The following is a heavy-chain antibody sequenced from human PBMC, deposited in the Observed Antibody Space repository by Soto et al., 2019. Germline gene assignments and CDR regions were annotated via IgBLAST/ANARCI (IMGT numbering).Heavy chain of an antibody. Sequence: SETLSLTCAVYGGSFSGYYWSWIRQPPGKGLEWIGEINHSGSTNRNPSLKSRVTISVDTSRNQFFLKLSAVTAADTAVYYCARVYRSSWNSWGQGTLVTVSS. D-gene: IGHD6-13*01. CDR1: GGSFSGYY. J-gene: IGHJ4*02. CDR3: ARVYRSSWNS. CDR2: INHSGST. V-gene: IGHV4-34*01.